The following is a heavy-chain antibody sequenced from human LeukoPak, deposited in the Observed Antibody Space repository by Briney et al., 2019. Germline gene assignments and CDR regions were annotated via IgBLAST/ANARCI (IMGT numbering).Heavy chain of an antibody. Sequence: PSETLSLTCTVSGDSISSSSYYWVWLRQPPGKGLEWIATIHYTGSTYYNPSLKSRVNISVDPSKNQFSLKLSSVTAADTAVYYCARQSEDDRYSNGWPTFDYWGQGTLVTVSS. CDR3: ARQSEDDRYSNGWPTFDY. J-gene: IGHJ4*02. CDR1: GDSISSSSYY. D-gene: IGHD6-19*01. V-gene: IGHV4-39*01. CDR2: IHYTGST.